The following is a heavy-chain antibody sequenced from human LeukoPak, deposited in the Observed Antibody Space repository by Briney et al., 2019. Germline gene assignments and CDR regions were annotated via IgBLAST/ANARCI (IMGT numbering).Heavy chain of an antibody. CDR3: ARDRQYSGSSWGY. J-gene: IGHJ4*02. CDR2: ISSSSSYI. CDR1: GFTFSSYS. V-gene: IGHV3-21*01. Sequence: GGSLRLSCAASGFTFSSYSMNWVRQAPGKGLEWVSSISSSSSYIYYADSVKGRFTISRDNAKNSLYLQMNSLRADDTAVYYCARDRQYSGSSWGYWGQGTLVTVSS. D-gene: IGHD1-26*01.